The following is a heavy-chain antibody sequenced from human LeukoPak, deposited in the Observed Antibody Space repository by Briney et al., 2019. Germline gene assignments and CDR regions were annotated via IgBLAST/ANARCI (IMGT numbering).Heavy chain of an antibody. CDR1: AFTFSSYW. V-gene: IGHV3-7*01. D-gene: IGHD4-17*01. Sequence: GGSLRLSCAASAFTFSSYWMSWVRQAPGKGLEWVANIKQDGSEKYYVDSVKGRFTISRDNAKNSLYLQMNSLRAEDTAVYYCARDPATTVTTYAYWGQGTPVTVSS. J-gene: IGHJ4*02. CDR3: ARDPATTVTTYAY. CDR2: IKQDGSEK.